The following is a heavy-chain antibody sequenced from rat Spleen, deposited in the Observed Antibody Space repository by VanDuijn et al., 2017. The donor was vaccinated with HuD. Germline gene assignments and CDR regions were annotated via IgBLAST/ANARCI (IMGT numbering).Heavy chain of an antibody. Sequence: EVQLVESGGGLVQPGRSLKLSCVASGFTFNNYWMTWIRQAPGKGLEWVASITNTGGNIYYSDFVKGRFTISRDNAESTLYLQMNSLRSEDTATYYCTRSQTGRGFAYWGQGTLVTVSS. CDR3: TRSQTGRGFAY. CDR2: ITNTGGNI. CDR1: GFTFNNYW. V-gene: IGHV5-31*01. D-gene: IGHD5-1*01. J-gene: IGHJ3*01.